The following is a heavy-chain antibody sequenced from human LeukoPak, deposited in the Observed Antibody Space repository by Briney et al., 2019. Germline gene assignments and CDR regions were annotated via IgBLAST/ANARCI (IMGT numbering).Heavy chain of an antibody. J-gene: IGHJ4*02. CDR1: GFTFSSYA. D-gene: IGHD4-11*01. V-gene: IGHV3-23*01. Sequence: GGSLRLSCAASGFTFSSYAMSRVRQAPGKGLEWVSTISGSGGSTYYADSVKGRFTISRDNSKNTLYLQMNSLRAEDTAVYYCAKSEDYSNSGGWYYFDYWGQGTLVTVSS. CDR3: AKSEDYSNSGGWYYFDY. CDR2: ISGSGGST.